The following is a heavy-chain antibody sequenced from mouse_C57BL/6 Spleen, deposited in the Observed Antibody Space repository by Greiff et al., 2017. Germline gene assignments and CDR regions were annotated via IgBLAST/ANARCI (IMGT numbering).Heavy chain of an antibody. CDR1: GYTFTSYW. CDR3: ARDSPYGGYAMDY. V-gene: IGHV1-64*01. CDR2: IHPNSGST. Sequence: VQLQQPGAELVKPGASVKLSCKASGYTFTSYWMHWVKQRPGQGLEWIGMIHPNSGSTNYNEKFKSKATLTVDKSSSTAYMQLSSLTSEDSAVYYCARDSPYGGYAMDYWGQGTSVTVSS. J-gene: IGHJ4*01. D-gene: IGHD1-1*01.